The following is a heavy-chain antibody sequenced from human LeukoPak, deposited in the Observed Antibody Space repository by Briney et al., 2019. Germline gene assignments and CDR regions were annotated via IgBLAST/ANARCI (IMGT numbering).Heavy chain of an antibody. CDR3: AKDRVTTVTTFFSQFDF. V-gene: IGHV3-23*01. D-gene: IGHD4-11*01. CDR1: GFTSSNYA. CDR2: ITGSGDKT. J-gene: IGHJ4*02. Sequence: PGGSLRLSCAASGFTSSNYAMHWVRQVPGKGLEWVSGITGSGDKTYYTDSLKGRFTISRDNSKNTLFLQISSLRADDTAVYYCAKDRVTTVTTFFSQFDFWGQGTLVTVSS.